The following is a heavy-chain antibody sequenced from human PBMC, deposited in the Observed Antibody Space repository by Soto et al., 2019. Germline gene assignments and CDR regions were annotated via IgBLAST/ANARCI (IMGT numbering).Heavy chain of an antibody. CDR3: ARGRYGSGSYFQH. CDR1: GGSFSGYY. J-gene: IGHJ1*01. CDR2: INHSGST. D-gene: IGHD3-10*01. Sequence: QVQLQQWGAGLLKPSETLSLTCAVYGGSFSGYYWSWIRQPPGKGLEWIGEINHSGSTNYNPSVKSRVTISVDTSKNQFSLKLSSVTAADTAVYYCARGRYGSGSYFQHWGQGTLVTVSS. V-gene: IGHV4-34*01.